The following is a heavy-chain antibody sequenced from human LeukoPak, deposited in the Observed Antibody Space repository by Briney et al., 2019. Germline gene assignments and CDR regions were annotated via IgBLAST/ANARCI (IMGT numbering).Heavy chain of an antibody. CDR3: AKGSGGTAMVIPFDY. D-gene: IGHD5-18*01. J-gene: IGHJ4*02. CDR2: INPNSGGT. CDR1: GYTFTGYY. Sequence: ASVKVSCKASGYTFTGYYMHWVRQAPGQGLEWMGWINPNSGGTNYAQKFQGRVTMTRDTSISTAYMELSRLRSDDTAVYYCAKGSGGTAMVIPFDYWGQGTLVTVSS. V-gene: IGHV1-2*02.